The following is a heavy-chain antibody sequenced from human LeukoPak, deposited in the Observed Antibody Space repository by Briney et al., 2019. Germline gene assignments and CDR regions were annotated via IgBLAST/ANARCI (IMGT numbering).Heavy chain of an antibody. J-gene: IGHJ4*02. CDR3: ARGYGSGSYSPLSN. Sequence: QPGWSLRLSCAASGFTFSDYYMSWIRQAPGKGLEWVSYISSSGSTIYYANSVKGRFTISRDNAKNSLYLQMNSLRAEDTAVYYCARGYGSGSYSPLSNWGQGTLVTVSS. CDR2: ISSSGSTI. D-gene: IGHD3-10*01. V-gene: IGHV3-11*04. CDR1: GFTFSDYY.